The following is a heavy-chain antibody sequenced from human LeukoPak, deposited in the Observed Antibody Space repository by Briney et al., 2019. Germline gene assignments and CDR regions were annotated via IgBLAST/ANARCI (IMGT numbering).Heavy chain of an antibody. CDR2: ISAYNGNT. J-gene: IGHJ3*02. V-gene: IGHV1-18*01. CDR3: ARGDYYDGSGYYKINAFDI. D-gene: IGHD3-22*01. CDR1: GYTFTSYG. Sequence: ASVKVSCKASGYTFTSYGISWVRQAPGQGLEWMGWISAYNGNTNYAQKLQGRVTMTTDTSTSTAYMELRSLRSDDTAVYYCARGDYYDGSGYYKINAFDIWGQGTMVTVSS.